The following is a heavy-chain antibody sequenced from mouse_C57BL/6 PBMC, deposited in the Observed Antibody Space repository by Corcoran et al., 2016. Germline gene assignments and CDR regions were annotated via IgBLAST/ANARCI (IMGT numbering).Heavy chain of an antibody. CDR2: INPNNGGT. CDR1: GYTFTDYY. V-gene: IGHV1-26*01. Sequence: EVQLQQSGPELVKPGASVKISCKASGYTFTDYYMNWVKQSHGKSLEWIGDINPNNGGTSYNQKFKGKATLTVDKSSSTAYMELRSLTSEDSAVYYCATKDTTVVAYYAMDYWCQGTSVTVSS. CDR3: ATKDTTVVAYYAMDY. J-gene: IGHJ4*01. D-gene: IGHD1-1*01.